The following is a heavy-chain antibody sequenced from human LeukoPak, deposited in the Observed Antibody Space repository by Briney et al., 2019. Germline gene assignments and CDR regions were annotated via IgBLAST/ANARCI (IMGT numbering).Heavy chain of an antibody. Sequence: ASVQVSCEASGGTFSSYTISWVRQAPGQGLEWMGRIIPILGIANYAQKFQGRVTITADKSASTAYMELSSLRSEDTAVYYCARDPTTYNWNYVSYFDYWGQGTLVTVSS. V-gene: IGHV1-69*04. J-gene: IGHJ4*02. CDR1: GGTFSSYT. CDR2: IIPILGIA. D-gene: IGHD1-7*01. CDR3: ARDPTTYNWNYVSYFDY.